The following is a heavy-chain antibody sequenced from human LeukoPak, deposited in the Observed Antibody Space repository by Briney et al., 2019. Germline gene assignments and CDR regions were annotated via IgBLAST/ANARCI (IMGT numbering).Heavy chain of an antibody. J-gene: IGHJ6*03. CDR1: GGSISSYD. Sequence: PSETLTLTCTVSGGSISSYDWSWIRQSPGKGLEWIGYVYTSGNTNYNPSLKSRVTISVDTPKNQFSLMLRSVTAADTAVYFCARSVVPATGYYYYMDVWGKGTTVTISS. CDR2: VYTSGNT. D-gene: IGHD2-15*01. CDR3: ARSVVPATGYYYYMDV. V-gene: IGHV4-4*09.